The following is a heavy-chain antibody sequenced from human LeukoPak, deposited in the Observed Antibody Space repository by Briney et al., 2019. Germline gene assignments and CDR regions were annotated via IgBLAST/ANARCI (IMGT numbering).Heavy chain of an antibody. Sequence: SETLSLTCTVSGGSISSYYWSWIRQPPGKGLEWVGYIYYSGSTNYNPSLKSRVTTSVDTSKNQLSLKLSSVTAADTAVYYCAMVIGYCSSTSCFGYFDYWGQGTLVTVSS. CDR1: GGSISSYY. D-gene: IGHD2-2*01. CDR2: IYYSGST. J-gene: IGHJ4*02. CDR3: AMVIGYCSSTSCFGYFDY. V-gene: IGHV4-59*08.